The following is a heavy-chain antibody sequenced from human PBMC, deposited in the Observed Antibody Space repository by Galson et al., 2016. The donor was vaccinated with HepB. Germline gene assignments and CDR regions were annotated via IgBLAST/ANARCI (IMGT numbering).Heavy chain of an antibody. CDR2: LSWNSGSI. D-gene: IGHD2-21*01. CDR1: GFTFSTYG. Sequence: SLRLSCAAYGFTFSTYGMHWVRQAPGKGLEWVSRLSWNSGSIDYAGSVKGRFPISRDHAKNSLYLQMNSLRAEDTALYYCAKSVVMNYYYYMEVWGKGTTVTVCS. V-gene: IGHV3-9*01. J-gene: IGHJ6*03. CDR3: AKSVVMNYYYYMEV.